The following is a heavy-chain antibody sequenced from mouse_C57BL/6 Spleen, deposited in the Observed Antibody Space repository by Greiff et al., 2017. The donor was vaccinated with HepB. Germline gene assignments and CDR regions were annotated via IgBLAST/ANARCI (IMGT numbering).Heavy chain of an antibody. CDR2: LYPGDGDT. V-gene: IGHV1-80*01. Sequence: QVQLKQSGAELVKPGASVKISCKASGYAFSSYWLNWVKQRPGKGLEWIGQLYPGDGDTNYNGKFKGKATLTADKSSSTAYMQLSSLTSEDSAVYDGAKWDYGSPYYFDYWGQGTTLTVSS. CDR3: AKWDYGSPYYFDY. D-gene: IGHD1-1*01. J-gene: IGHJ2*01. CDR1: GYAFSSYW.